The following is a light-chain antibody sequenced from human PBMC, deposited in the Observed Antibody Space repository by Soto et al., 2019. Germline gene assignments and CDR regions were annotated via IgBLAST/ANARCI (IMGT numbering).Light chain of an antibody. CDR3: QQYNSYWT. V-gene: IGKV1-5*01. Sequence: DIQMTQSPSTLSASVGDRVTITCRASRTISSWLAWYQQKPGKDPKLLIYDASSLESGVPSRFSGSGSGTEFTRTISSLQPDDFATYYCQQYNSYWTFGQGTKVEIK. J-gene: IGKJ1*01. CDR2: DAS. CDR1: RTISSW.